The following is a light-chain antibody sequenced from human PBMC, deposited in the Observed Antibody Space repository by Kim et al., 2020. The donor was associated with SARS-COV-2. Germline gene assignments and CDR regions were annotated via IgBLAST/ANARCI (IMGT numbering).Light chain of an antibody. Sequence: QSALTQPPSASGSPGQSVTISYTGTSSDVGRYNYVSWYQHHPGKAPKLMIYEVNKRPSGVPDRFSGSKSGNTASLTVSGLQADDEADYYCSSYTGSNVIFGGGTQLTVL. J-gene: IGLJ2*01. CDR2: EVN. V-gene: IGLV2-8*01. CDR3: SSYTGSNVI. CDR1: SSDVGRYNY.